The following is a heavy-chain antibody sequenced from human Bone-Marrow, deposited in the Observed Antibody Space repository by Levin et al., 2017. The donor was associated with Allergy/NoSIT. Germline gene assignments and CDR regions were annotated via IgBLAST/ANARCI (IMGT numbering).Heavy chain of an antibody. Sequence: ASVKVSCKASGYTFTSYGITWVRQAPGQGLEWMGWISANNGNTNYAQKFQGRVTMTTDTSTNTAYMELRSLRSDDTAMYYCARRWHGAYGEIDYWGQGTLVTVSS. V-gene: IGHV1-18*01. CDR2: ISANNGNT. CDR3: ARRWHGAYGEIDY. D-gene: IGHD3-10*01. CDR1: GYTFTSYG. J-gene: IGHJ4*02.